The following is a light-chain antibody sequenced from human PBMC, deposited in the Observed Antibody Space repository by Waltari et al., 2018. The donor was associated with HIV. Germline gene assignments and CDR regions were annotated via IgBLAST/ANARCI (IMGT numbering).Light chain of an antibody. V-gene: IGLV1-47*01. CDR3: AAWDDSLSGWV. CDR1: RSNIGSNY. CDR2: RNN. J-gene: IGLJ3*02. Sequence: QSVLTQPPSASGTPGQRVTISCSGSRSNIGSNYVYWYQHLPGPTPNLLIYRNNQRPSGVPDRFSGSKSGTSASLAISGLRSEDEADYYCAAWDDSLSGWVFGGGTKLTVL.